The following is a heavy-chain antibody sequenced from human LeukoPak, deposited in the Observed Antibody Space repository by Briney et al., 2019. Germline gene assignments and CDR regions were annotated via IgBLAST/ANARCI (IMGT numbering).Heavy chain of an antibody. Sequence: SVKVSCKASGGTFSSYTISWVRQAPGQGLEWMGGIIPILGIANYAQKFQGRVTITADKSTSTAYMELSSLRSEDTAVYYCARGYCSGGSCYYFDYWGQGTLVTVSS. V-gene: IGHV1-69*02. J-gene: IGHJ4*02. CDR1: GGTFSSYT. D-gene: IGHD2-15*01. CDR2: IIPILGIA. CDR3: ARGYCSGGSCYYFDY.